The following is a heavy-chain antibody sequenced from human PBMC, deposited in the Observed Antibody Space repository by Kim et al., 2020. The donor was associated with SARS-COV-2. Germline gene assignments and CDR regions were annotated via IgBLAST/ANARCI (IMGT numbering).Heavy chain of an antibody. Sequence: GGSLRLSCAASGFTFSSYAMHWVRQAPGKGLEWVAVISYDGSNKYYADSVKGRFTISRDNSKNTLYLQMNSLRAEDTAVYYCARPPGYGSGSYFDYWGQG. CDR1: GFTFSSYA. J-gene: IGHJ4*02. V-gene: IGHV3-30*04. D-gene: IGHD3-10*01. CDR3: ARPPGYGSGSYFDY. CDR2: ISYDGSNK.